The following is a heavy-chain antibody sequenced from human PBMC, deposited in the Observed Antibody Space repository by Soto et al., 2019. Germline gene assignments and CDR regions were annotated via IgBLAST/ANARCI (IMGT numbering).Heavy chain of an antibody. J-gene: IGHJ4*02. CDR1: GFTFTKYS. V-gene: IGHV3-48*02. CDR3: VRGVVVVVGSTAENFDH. Sequence: GGSLRRSCVTSGFTFTKYSMNWVRQAPGKGPQWVSYISYSGETKYYAESLKGRYAISRDDAKNSVYLQMNSLRDEDTAFYYCVRGVVVVVGSTAENFDHWGQGTMVTVSS. D-gene: IGHD2-15*01. CDR2: ISYSGETK.